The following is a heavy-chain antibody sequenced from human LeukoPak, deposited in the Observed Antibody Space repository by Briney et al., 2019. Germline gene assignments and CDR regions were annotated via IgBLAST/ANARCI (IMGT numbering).Heavy chain of an antibody. V-gene: IGHV1-18*01. CDR1: GYTFTGFG. CDR2: ISIGDGNT. J-gene: IGHJ4*02. Sequence: GASVKVSCKASGYTFTGFGITWVRQAPGQGPEWMGWISIGDGNTHYGQKFQDRVSMTRDIGSNTAFLELRSLRSDDTAVYFCSRSYHGTSWYYFDLWGQGTLVTVSS. D-gene: IGHD2-2*01. CDR3: SRSYHGTSWYYFDL.